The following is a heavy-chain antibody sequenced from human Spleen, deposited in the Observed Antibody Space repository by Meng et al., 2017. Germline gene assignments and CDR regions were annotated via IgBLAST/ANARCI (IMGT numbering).Heavy chain of an antibody. V-gene: IGHV5-51*01. CDR1: GYSFTSYW. Sequence: GGSLRLSCKGSGYSFTSYWIGWVRQMPGKGLEWMGIIYPGDSDTRYNPSFQGQVTISADKSISTAYLQWSSLKASDTAMYYCATDVDTAMGGLLFAYWGQGKLVNGAS. CDR3: ATDVDTAMGGLLFAY. J-gene: IGHJ4*02. CDR2: IYPGDSDT. D-gene: IGHD5-18*01.